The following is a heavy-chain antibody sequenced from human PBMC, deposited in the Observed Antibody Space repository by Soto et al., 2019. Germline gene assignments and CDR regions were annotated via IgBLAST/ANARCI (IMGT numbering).Heavy chain of an antibody. J-gene: IGHJ6*02. CDR2: IYHSGST. CDR1: GGSSSSSNW. CDR3: ARDRVVVPTTPTIFGVVIPRNYYYYGMDV. D-gene: IGHD3-3*01. Sequence: SETLSLTCAVSGGSSSSSNWWSWVRQPPGKGLEWIGEIYHSGSTNYNPSLKSRVTISVDKSKNQFSLKLSSVTAADTAVYYCARDRVVVPTTPTIFGVVIPRNYYYYGMDVWGQGTTVTVSS. V-gene: IGHV4-4*02.